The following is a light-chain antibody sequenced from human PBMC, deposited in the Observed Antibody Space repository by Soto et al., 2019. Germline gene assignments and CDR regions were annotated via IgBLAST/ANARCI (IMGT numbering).Light chain of an antibody. CDR3: QQYGSSPLT. CDR1: QSVSSSY. J-gene: IGKJ4*01. V-gene: IGKV3-20*01. Sequence: DIVLTQSPGTLSLSPGERATLSCRASQSVSSSYLAWYQQKPGQAPRLLIYGASIRATGFPDRFSGSGSGTDFTLTISRLEPEDFAVYYCQQYGSSPLTFGGGTKVDIK. CDR2: GAS.